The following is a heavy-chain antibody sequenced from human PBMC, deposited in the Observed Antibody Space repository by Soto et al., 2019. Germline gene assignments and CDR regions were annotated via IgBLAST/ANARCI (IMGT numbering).Heavy chain of an antibody. CDR1: GGSISSYY. D-gene: IGHD2-21*02. Sequence: SETLSLTCTVSGGSISSYYWSWIRQPPGKGLEWIGYIYYSGSTNYNPSLKSRVTISVDTSKNQFSLKLSSVTAADTAVYYCAGADSYCGGDCYRIDYWGQGTLVTVSS. V-gene: IGHV4-59*01. J-gene: IGHJ4*02. CDR3: AGADSYCGGDCYRIDY. CDR2: IYYSGST.